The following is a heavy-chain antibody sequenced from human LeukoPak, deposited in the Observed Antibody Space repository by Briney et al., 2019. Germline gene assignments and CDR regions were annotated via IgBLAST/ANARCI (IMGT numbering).Heavy chain of an antibody. Sequence: ASVKVSCKASGYTFTGYYMHWVRQAPGQGLEWMGWINPNSGGTNYAQKFQGRVTMTRDTSISTAYMELSRLRSDDTAVYYCASSYCSSTSCYTVRYYYYYMDVWGKGTTVTVSS. CDR3: ASSYCSSTSCYTVRYYYYYMDV. CDR1: GYTFTGYY. V-gene: IGHV1-2*02. J-gene: IGHJ6*03. CDR2: INPNSGGT. D-gene: IGHD2-2*02.